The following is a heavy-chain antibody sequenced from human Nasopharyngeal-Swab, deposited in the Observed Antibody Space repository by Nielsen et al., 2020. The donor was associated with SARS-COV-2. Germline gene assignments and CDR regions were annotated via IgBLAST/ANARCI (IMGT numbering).Heavy chain of an antibody. Sequence: GGSLRLSCTASGFTFDHYAMNWVRQAPGKGLEWVSGINWNSGSPGYADSVKGRFTISRDNAKSSLYLQMNSLRDEDTAVYYCVRARRFYGDYNTEAVSWGQGTLVTVSS. CDR1: GFTFDHYA. D-gene: IGHD4-17*01. V-gene: IGHV3-9*01. CDR3: VRARRFYGDYNTEAVS. CDR2: INWNSGSP. J-gene: IGHJ5*02.